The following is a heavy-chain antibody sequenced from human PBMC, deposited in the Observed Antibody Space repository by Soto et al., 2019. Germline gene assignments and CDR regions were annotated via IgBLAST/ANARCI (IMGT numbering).Heavy chain of an antibody. CDR3: ARRLLGATVTYFDY. J-gene: IGHJ4*01. D-gene: IGHD1-26*01. Sequence: EVELLESGGALVQAGGSLRPSCAASGFTFTSYAMGWVGQAPGKGLEWVPSIDSSGGSTYYADSVKGRFTRSRDKSKNTLDLQMNSRRAEDTAVYYCARRLLGATVTYFDYWGQGTLVTVSS. CDR1: GFTFTSYA. V-gene: IGHV3-23*01. CDR2: IDSSGGST.